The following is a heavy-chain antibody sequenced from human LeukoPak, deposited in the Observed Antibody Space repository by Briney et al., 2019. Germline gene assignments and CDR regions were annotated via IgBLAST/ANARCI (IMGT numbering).Heavy chain of an antibody. CDR1: GYSISNGHY. J-gene: IGHJ4*02. V-gene: IGHV4-38-2*02. D-gene: IGHD5-24*01. CDR3: AGARWPQLMDDY. CDR2: IYHSGST. Sequence: SETLSLTCTVSGYSISNGHYWGWIRQPPGKGLEWIGSIYHSGSTYYNPSLKSRVTISVDTSKNQFSLKLSSVTAADTAVYYCAGARWPQLMDDYWGQGTLVTVSS.